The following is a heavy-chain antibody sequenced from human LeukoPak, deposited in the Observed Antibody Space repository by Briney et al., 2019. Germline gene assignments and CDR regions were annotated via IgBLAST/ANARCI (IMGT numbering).Heavy chain of an antibody. J-gene: IGHJ6*03. CDR2: ISSRSTYI. V-gene: IGHV3-21*04. D-gene: IGHD4-17*01. Sequence: GVSLRLSCAASGFTFSDYRTNWVRQAPGKGLEWVSSISSRSTYIYYAASVKGRFTISRDDAKSSLYLQMSSLRAEDTAVYYCATVDGDLPYYMNDWGKGTTVTVSS. CDR1: GFTFSDYR. CDR3: ATVDGDLPYYMND.